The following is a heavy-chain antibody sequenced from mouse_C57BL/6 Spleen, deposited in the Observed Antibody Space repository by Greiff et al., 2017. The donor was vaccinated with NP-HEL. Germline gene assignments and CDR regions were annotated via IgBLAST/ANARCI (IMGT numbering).Heavy chain of an antibody. D-gene: IGHD1-1*01. CDR1: GYTFTSYW. J-gene: IGHJ4*01. CDR3: ARVGSSYRAMDY. V-gene: IGHV1-53*01. CDR2: INPSNGGT. Sequence: QVQLKQPGTELVKPGASVKLSCKASGYTFTSYWMHWVKQRPGQGLEWIGNINPSNGGTNYNEKFKSKATLTVDKSSSTAYMQLSSLTSEDSAVYYCARVGSSYRAMDYWGQGTSVTVSS.